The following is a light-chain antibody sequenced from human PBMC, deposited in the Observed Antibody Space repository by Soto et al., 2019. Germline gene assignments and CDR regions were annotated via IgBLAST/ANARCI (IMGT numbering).Light chain of an antibody. CDR2: DVS. V-gene: IGLV2-14*01. J-gene: IGLJ1*01. CDR3: CSYTSSNIYV. Sequence: QSVLTQPASVSGSPGQSITISCTGTSSDVGGYKFVSWYQQHPGKAPKLMTYDVSNRPSGVSNRFSGSKSDNTASLTISGLQAEDEADYCCCSYTSSNIYVFGTGTKATVL. CDR1: SSDVGGYKF.